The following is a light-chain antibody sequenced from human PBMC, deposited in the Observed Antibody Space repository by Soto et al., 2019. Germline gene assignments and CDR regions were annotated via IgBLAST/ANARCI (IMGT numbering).Light chain of an antibody. CDR3: QQYKSLLS. J-gene: IGKJ3*01. Sequence: DIQMTQSPSSLSASVGDRVTITCQASQDISKYLNWYQQKPGKAPKLLIYDASNLETGVPSMFSGSGSGTAFTLTINSLPPEDIAKYYCQQYKSLLSFGPGTKVDIK. V-gene: IGKV1-33*01. CDR1: QDISKY. CDR2: DAS.